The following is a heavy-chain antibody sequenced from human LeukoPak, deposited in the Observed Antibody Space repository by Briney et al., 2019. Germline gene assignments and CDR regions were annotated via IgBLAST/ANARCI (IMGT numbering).Heavy chain of an antibody. Sequence: AGGSLRLSCAASGFTFSSYAMHWVRQAPGKGLEWVAVISYDGSNKYYADSVKGRFTISGDNSKNTLYLQMNSLRAEDTAVYYCARVADTAMAPPDYWGQGTLVTVSS. CDR1: GFTFSSYA. V-gene: IGHV3-30-3*01. D-gene: IGHD5-18*01. CDR3: ARVADTAMAPPDY. J-gene: IGHJ4*02. CDR2: ISYDGSNK.